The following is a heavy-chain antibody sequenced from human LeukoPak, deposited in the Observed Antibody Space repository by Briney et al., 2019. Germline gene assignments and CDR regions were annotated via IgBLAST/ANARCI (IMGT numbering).Heavy chain of an antibody. D-gene: IGHD6-19*01. CDR1: GYTFTIHN. CDR2: VSGNNGNT. V-gene: IGHV1-18*01. J-gene: IGHJ4*02. CDR3: ASWAGIAVPGFGGPFDY. Sequence: VASVTVSCTTSGYTFTIHNFNWVRQAPGQGLEWMGWVSGNNGNTNYAQKHQGRVTMTTDTSTNTAYMELRSLRSDDTAVYYCASWAGIAVPGFGGPFDYWGQGTLVTVSS.